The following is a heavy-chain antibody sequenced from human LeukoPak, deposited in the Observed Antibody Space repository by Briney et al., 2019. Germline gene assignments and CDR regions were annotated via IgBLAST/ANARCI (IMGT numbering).Heavy chain of an antibody. D-gene: IGHD1-7*01. V-gene: IGHV3-74*01. CDR3: VRAGGGTTPYDC. J-gene: IGHJ4*02. CDR2: ISPDGRNI. Sequence: PGGSLRLSCAAAGFTLSVNWMNWVRQAPRKGPVWVSHISPDGRNIAYADSVTGRFTISRDSAKYTLYLQMTSLIGGHTAVYYCVRAGGGTTPYDCWGQGTLVSVSS. CDR1: GFTLSVNW.